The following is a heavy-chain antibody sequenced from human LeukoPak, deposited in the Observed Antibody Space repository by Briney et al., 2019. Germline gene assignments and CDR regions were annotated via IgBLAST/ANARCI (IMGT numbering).Heavy chain of an antibody. V-gene: IGHV4-34*01. CDR2: IYHSGST. CDR1: GGSFSGYY. J-gene: IGHJ6*03. CDR3: ARAHSTMVRGRHYYYMDV. D-gene: IGHD3-10*01. Sequence: PSETLSLTCAVYGGSFSGYYWSWIRQPPGKGLEWIGEIYHSGSTNYNPSLKSRVTISVDKSKNQFSLKLSSVTAADTAVYYCARAHSTMVRGRHYYYMDVWGKGTTVTVSS.